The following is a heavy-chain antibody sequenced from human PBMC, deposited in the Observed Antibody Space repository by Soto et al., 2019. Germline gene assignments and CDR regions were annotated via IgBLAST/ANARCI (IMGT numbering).Heavy chain of an antibody. J-gene: IGHJ4*02. Sequence: QVQLVPSGAEVKKPGASVKVSCKASGYIFSSYGFSCVRLAPGQGLEWMGWISTSNGNTKIAQRFQGRLIMTTDTSTTTAYMELRSLRSDDSGVYYCARTLSSSSSPYYFDYWGQGTLVTVSS. D-gene: IGHD6-6*01. CDR1: GYIFSSYG. V-gene: IGHV1-18*04. CDR3: ARTLSSSSSPYYFDY. CDR2: ISTSNGNT.